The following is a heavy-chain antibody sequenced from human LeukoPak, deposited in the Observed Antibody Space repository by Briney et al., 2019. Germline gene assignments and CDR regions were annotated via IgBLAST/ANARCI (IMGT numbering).Heavy chain of an antibody. CDR1: GYSISSGYY. CDR2: IYHSGST. CDR3: AREDSGGGWYRY. V-gene: IGHV4-38-2*02. J-gene: IGHJ4*02. D-gene: IGHD6-19*01. Sequence: SETLSLTCTVSGYSISSGYYWGWIRQPPGKGLEWIGSIYHSGSTYYNPSLKSRVTISVDTSKNQFSLKLSSVTAADTAVYCCAREDSGGGWYRYWGQGTLVTVSS.